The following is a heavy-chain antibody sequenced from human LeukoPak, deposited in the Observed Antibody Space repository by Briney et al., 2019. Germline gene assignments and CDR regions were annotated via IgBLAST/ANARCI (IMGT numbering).Heavy chain of an antibody. Sequence: PSETLSLTCAVYGGSFSGYYWNWIRQPPGKGLEWIGEINHSGNINLNPSLKSRVTISVDTSKKQFSLKLTSVTAADTAVYYCARQGDTAMAAPSFDYWGQGTLVTVSS. D-gene: IGHD5-18*01. V-gene: IGHV4-34*01. J-gene: IGHJ4*02. CDR3: ARQGDTAMAAPSFDY. CDR2: INHSGNI. CDR1: GGSFSGYY.